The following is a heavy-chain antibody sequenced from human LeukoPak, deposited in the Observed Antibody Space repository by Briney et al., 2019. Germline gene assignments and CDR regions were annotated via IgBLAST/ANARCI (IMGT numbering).Heavy chain of an antibody. V-gene: IGHV3-11*04. CDR2: ISSSGSTI. CDR1: GFTFSDYY. Sequence: GGSLRLSCAASGFTFSDYYMSWIRQAPGKGLEWVSYISSSGSTIYYADSVKGRFTISRDNAKNSLYLQMNSLRAEDTAVYYCARDPGTIFGEHYYYYYYMDVWGKGTTVTVSS. J-gene: IGHJ6*03. D-gene: IGHD3-3*01. CDR3: ARDPGTIFGEHYYYYYYMDV.